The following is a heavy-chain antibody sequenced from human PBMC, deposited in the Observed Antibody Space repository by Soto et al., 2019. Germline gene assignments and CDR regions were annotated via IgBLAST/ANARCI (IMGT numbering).Heavy chain of an antibody. V-gene: IGHV3-74*01. Sequence: EEQLVESGGGLVQPGGSLRLSCIASGFTFSNYWMHWVRQAPEKGLVWVSRINSDGSSTDYADSVNGRFSISRDNAKDTLYLQMNSLGVEDTAVYYCVRDRGSNFWSGPFPWGQGTLVTVSS. J-gene: IGHJ5*02. CDR2: INSDGSST. CDR1: GFTFSNYW. CDR3: VRDRGSNFWSGPFP. D-gene: IGHD3-3*01.